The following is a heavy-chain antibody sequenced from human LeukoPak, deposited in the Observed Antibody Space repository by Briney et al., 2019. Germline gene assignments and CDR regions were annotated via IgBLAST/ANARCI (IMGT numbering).Heavy chain of an antibody. Sequence: PGGSLRLSYEASGFTFSSHSMNWVRQAPGKGLEWVSYITSNSRSTYYADSVKGRFTISRDNAKNSLYLQMNSLGDEDTAVYYCARDGPVAGTPFDFWGQGTLVTVSS. J-gene: IGHJ4*02. CDR2: ITSNSRST. V-gene: IGHV3-48*02. CDR1: GFTFSSHS. CDR3: ARDGPVAGTPFDF. D-gene: IGHD6-19*01.